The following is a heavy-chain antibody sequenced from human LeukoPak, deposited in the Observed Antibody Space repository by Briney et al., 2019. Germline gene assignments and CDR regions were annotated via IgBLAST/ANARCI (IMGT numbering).Heavy chain of an antibody. CDR3: VEVCSSCDFDYWY. V-gene: IGHV3-23*01. J-gene: IGHJ4*02. CDR2: ISVSGGST. D-gene: IGHD3-16*01. CDR1: GFISSSFS. Sequence: GGSVTCNSSGAGFISSSFSLRRQGQAPGKGPEWVLLISVSGGSTYYADSVKGRVTISRDNSKNTLYLQMRSLRVEDTAVYYCVEVCSSCDFDYWYWGPVALVTVSS.